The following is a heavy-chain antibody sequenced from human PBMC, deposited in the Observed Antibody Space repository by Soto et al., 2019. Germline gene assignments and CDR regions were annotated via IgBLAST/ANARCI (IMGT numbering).Heavy chain of an antibody. CDR1: GYTITSYY. J-gene: IGHJ6*02. D-gene: IGHD3-3*01. Sequence: ASVKVSCKASGYTITSYYMHWVRQAPGQGLEWMGIINPSGGSTSYAQKFQGRVTMTRDTSTSTVYMELSSLRSEDTAVYYCAREANTYYDFWSGYYYYYGMDVWGQGTTVTVSS. CDR2: INPSGGST. V-gene: IGHV1-46*01. CDR3: AREANTYYDFWSGYYYYYGMDV.